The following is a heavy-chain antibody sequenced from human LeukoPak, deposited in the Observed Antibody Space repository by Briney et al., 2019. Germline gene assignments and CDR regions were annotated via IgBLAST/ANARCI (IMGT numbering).Heavy chain of an antibody. D-gene: IGHD6-13*01. CDR3: AKDIGPRIAAALGY. CDR2: ISSTSNTM. J-gene: IGHJ4*02. V-gene: IGHV3-48*01. CDR1: GFTFSSYN. Sequence: GGSLRLSCAASGFTFSSYNMNWVRQAPGKGPEWISYISSTSNTMYYADSVKGRFTISRDNSKNTLYLQMNSLRAEDTAVYYCAKDIGPRIAAALGYWGQGTLVTVSS.